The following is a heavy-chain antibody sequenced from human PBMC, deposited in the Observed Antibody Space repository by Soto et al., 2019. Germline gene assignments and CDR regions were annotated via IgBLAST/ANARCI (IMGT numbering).Heavy chain of an antibody. J-gene: IGHJ6*02. CDR1: GYTFTGYY. V-gene: IGHV1-2*04. CDR3: ARALGYCSSTSCPNYGMDV. Sequence: QVQLVQSGAEVKKPGASVKVSCKASGYTFTGYYMHWVRQAPGQGLEWMGWINPNSGGTNYAQKVQGWVTMTRDTSISTAYMELSRLRSDDTAVYYCARALGYCSSTSCPNYGMDVLGQGTTVTVSS. CDR2: INPNSGGT. D-gene: IGHD2-2*01.